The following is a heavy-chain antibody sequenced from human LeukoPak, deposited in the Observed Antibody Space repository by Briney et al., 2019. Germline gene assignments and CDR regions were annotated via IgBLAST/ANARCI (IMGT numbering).Heavy chain of an antibody. CDR3: ARFAGYSSGRPADY. D-gene: IGHD6-19*01. J-gene: IGHJ4*02. Sequence: GRSLRLSCAASGFTFSSYAMHWVRQAPGKGLEWVSAISGSGGSTSYAQKFQGRVTMTRDTSTSTVYMELSSLRSEDMAVYYCARFAGYSSGRPADYWGQGTLVTVSS. V-gene: IGHV1-46*01. CDR2: ISGSGGST. CDR1: GFTFSSYA.